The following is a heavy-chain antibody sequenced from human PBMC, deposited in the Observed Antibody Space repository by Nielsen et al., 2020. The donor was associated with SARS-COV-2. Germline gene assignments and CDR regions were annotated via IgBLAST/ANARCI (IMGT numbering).Heavy chain of an antibody. CDR2: IKQDGSDK. Sequence: GESLKISCAASGFSFRNYWMSWVRQPPGKGLEYVAHIKQDGSDKYYVDSVKGRFTISRDNAKNSLHLQMNNLRGEDTAVYYCLQGGASWGQGTLVTVSS. CDR1: GFSFRNYW. CDR3: LQGGAS. J-gene: IGHJ5*02. D-gene: IGHD1-1*01. V-gene: IGHV3-7*01.